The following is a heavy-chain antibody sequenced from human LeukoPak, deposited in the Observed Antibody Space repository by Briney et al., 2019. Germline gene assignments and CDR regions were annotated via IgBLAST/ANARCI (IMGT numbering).Heavy chain of an antibody. J-gene: IGHJ4*02. CDR1: GFTFSSYA. D-gene: IGHD3-10*01. CDR2: ISYDGSNK. CDR3: AKDWGFQYATGSYCEY. V-gene: IGHV3-30-3*01. Sequence: VGSLRLSCAASGFTFSSYAMHWVRQAPGKGLEGVAVISYDGSNKYYADSVKGRFSISRDNSKNTLYLQMNSLRPEDTAVYYCAKDWGFQYATGSYCEYWGQGTRVTVSS.